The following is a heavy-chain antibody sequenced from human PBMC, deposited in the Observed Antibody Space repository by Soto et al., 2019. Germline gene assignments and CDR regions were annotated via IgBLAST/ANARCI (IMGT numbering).Heavy chain of an antibody. J-gene: IGHJ4*02. Sequence: QVQLVQSGAEVKKPGASVKVSCKASGYTFTSYGISWVRQVPGQGLEWMGWISAYNGNTNYAQKFQGRVTMTPDTSTTTAYMELRSLRSDDTAVYYCARAPRDGYNYVLPWGQGTLVIVSS. V-gene: IGHV1-18*01. CDR2: ISAYNGNT. D-gene: IGHD5-12*01. CDR1: GYTFTSYG. CDR3: ARAPRDGYNYVLP.